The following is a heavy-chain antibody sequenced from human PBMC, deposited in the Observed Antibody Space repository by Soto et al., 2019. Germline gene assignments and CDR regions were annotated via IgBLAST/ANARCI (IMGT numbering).Heavy chain of an antibody. J-gene: IGHJ4*02. CDR1: GFSLNTGGVG. CDR2: IYWDDDK. Sequence: QITLKESGPTLVKPTQTLTLTCTFSGFSLNTGGVGVGWIRQPPGKALEWLALIYWDDDKRYSPSLKSRLTIPKHTSKTQVVLIITNMDPVDTATYYCAHRPASINYPYYFDYWGQGTLVTVSS. CDR3: AHRPASINYPYYFDY. D-gene: IGHD4-4*01. V-gene: IGHV2-5*02.